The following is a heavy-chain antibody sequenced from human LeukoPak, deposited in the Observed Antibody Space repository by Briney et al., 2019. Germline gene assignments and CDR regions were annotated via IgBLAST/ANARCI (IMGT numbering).Heavy chain of an antibody. D-gene: IGHD5-18*01. V-gene: IGHV3-7*03. CDR1: GFTFSSYW. Sequence: GGSLRLSCAASGFTFSSYWMSWVRQAPGKGLEWVANIKQDGSEEYYVDSVKGRFTISRDNAKNSLYLQMNSLRAEDTAVYYCASIQLWFRYYFDYWGQGTLVTVSS. J-gene: IGHJ4*02. CDR2: IKQDGSEE. CDR3: ASIQLWFRYYFDY.